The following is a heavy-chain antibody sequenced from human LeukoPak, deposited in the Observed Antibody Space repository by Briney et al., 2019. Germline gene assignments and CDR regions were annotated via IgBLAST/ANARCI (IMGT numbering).Heavy chain of an antibody. V-gene: IGHV4-59*01. CDR2: IYYSGST. Sequence: SETLSLTCTVSGGSISGYYWSWIRQPPGTGLEWIGYIYYSGSTNYNPSLKSRVTISVDTSKNQFSLKLSSVTAADTAVYYCASHLRSWGTIDYWGQGTLVTVSS. D-gene: IGHD3-16*01. J-gene: IGHJ4*02. CDR3: ASHLRSWGTIDY. CDR1: GGSISGYY.